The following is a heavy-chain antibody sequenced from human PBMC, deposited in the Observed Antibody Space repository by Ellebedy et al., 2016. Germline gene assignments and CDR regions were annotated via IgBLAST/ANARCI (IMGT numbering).Heavy chain of an antibody. D-gene: IGHD3-9*01. Sequence: SETLSLXXTVSGGSVSSGSYYWSWIRQPPGKGLEWIGYLYYSGSTNYNPSLKSRVTISVDTSKNQFSLKLSSVTAADTAVYYCARRAYYDILTGIYNWFDPWGQGTLVTVSS. CDR3: ARRAYYDILTGIYNWFDP. CDR2: LYYSGST. CDR1: GGSVSSGSYY. V-gene: IGHV4-61*01. J-gene: IGHJ5*02.